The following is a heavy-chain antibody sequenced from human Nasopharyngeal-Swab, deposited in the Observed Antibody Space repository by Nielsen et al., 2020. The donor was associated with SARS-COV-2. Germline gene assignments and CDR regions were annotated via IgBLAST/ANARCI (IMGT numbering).Heavy chain of an antibody. CDR3: AKEERSSSWYVTFDY. Sequence: GESLKISYAASGFTLSSYAMTWVRQAPGKGLEWVSAISGSGDRTYYAESVRGRFTISRDNSKNALYLQMNSLRAEDTAVYYCAKEERSSSWYVTFDYWGQGTLVTVSS. CDR2: ISGSGDRT. CDR1: GFTLSSYA. D-gene: IGHD6-13*01. V-gene: IGHV3-23*01. J-gene: IGHJ4*02.